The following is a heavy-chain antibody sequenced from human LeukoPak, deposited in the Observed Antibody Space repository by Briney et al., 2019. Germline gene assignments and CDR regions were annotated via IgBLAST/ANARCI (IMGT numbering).Heavy chain of an antibody. J-gene: IGHJ4*02. CDR3: ARGRLHHDC. CDR2: INHSGST. Sequence: SETLSLTCAVYGGSFSGYYWSWIRQPPGKGLEWIGEINHSGSTNYNPSLKSRVTISIDTSKNQFSLKLSSVTAADTAVYYCARGRLHHDCWGQGTLVSVSS. D-gene: IGHD4-11*01. V-gene: IGHV4-34*01. CDR1: GGSFSGYY.